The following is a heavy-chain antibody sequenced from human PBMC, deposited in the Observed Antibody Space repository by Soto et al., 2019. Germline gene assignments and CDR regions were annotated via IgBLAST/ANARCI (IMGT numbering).Heavy chain of an antibody. D-gene: IGHD3-3*01. CDR2: IYYSGST. J-gene: IGHJ6*02. V-gene: IGHV4-31*03. CDR3: ARDQGGITIFGVPYGMDV. Sequence: PSGTLSLTCTVSGGSITSGGHYWSWIRQHPGKGLEWIGYIYYSGSTYYNPSLKSRVTISVDTSKNQFSLKLRSVTVADTAVYYCARDQGGITIFGVPYGMDVWGQGTTVTVSS. CDR1: GGSITSGGHY.